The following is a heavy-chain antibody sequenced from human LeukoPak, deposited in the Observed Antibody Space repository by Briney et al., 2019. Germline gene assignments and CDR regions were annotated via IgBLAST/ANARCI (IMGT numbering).Heavy chain of an antibody. CDR3: ARGAGFWSGYDYPLAANFDY. D-gene: IGHD3-3*01. Sequence: SETLSLTCTVSGGSISSYYWSWIRQPPGKGLEWIGYIYYSGSTNYNPSLKSRVTISVDTSKNRFSLKLSSVTAADTAVYYCARGAGFWSGYDYPLAANFDYWGQGTLVTVSS. CDR1: GGSISSYY. J-gene: IGHJ4*02. CDR2: IYYSGST. V-gene: IGHV4-59*01.